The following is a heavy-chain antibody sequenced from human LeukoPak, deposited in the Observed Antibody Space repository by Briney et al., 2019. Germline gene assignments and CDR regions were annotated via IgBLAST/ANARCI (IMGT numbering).Heavy chain of an antibody. CDR2: IYPGDSDT. V-gene: IGHV5-51*01. Sequence: ESLKISCKGSGYSFTSYWIGWVRQMPGKGLEWRGIIYPGDSDTRYSPSFQGQVTISADKSISTAYLQWSSLKASDTAMYYCAREYYYGSGSYPDAFDIWGQGTMVTVSS. J-gene: IGHJ3*02. CDR1: GYSFTSYW. D-gene: IGHD3-10*01. CDR3: AREYYYGSGSYPDAFDI.